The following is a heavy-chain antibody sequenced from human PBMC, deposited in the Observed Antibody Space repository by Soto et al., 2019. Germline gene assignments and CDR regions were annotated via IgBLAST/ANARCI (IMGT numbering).Heavy chain of an antibody. V-gene: IGHV1-18*01. J-gene: IGHJ4*02. CDR1: GYTFTNFG. CDR3: ARGGAPIDY. CDR2: LSAYNGNT. D-gene: IGHD3-16*01. Sequence: QVQLVQSGAEVKKPGASVKVSCKPSGYTFTNFGLSWVRQAPGQGLEWMGWLSAYNGNTNYAQNFQGRVTMTTDTPTSTAYMKLRSLRSDDTAVYYCARGGAPIDYGGQGTLVTVSS.